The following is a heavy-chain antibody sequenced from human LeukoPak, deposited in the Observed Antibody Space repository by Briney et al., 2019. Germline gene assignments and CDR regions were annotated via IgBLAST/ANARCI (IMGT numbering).Heavy chain of an antibody. J-gene: IGHJ4*02. V-gene: IGHV4-59*12. CDR2: TYHRGST. D-gene: IGHD4-17*01. Sequence: SVTLSLTCTGASVSISSYYWSWIRQPPGKGLEWIGYTYHRGSTNYNPTLKCRVTISVAKSKNQFSLKLSSVTAADTAVYYCARGPYGVYPLQDYWGQGTLVTVSS. CDR3: ARGPYGVYPLQDY. CDR1: SVSISSYY.